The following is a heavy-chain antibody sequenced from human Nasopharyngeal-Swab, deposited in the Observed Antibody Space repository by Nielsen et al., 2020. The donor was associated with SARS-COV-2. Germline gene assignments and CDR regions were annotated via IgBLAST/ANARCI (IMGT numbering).Heavy chain of an antibody. CDR2: INPTGVST. J-gene: IGHJ4*02. Sequence: ASVTVSCKASGYIFTNYYMHWVRQAPGQGLEWMGIINPTGVSTTFAQKFHGRVMMTRDTSTSTLYMELRGLRSEDTAVYFCARDAGGFYTKDQPYFDYWGQGSLVTVSS. D-gene: IGHD3-10*01. CDR3: ARDAGGFYTKDQPYFDY. V-gene: IGHV1-46*01. CDR1: GYIFTNYY.